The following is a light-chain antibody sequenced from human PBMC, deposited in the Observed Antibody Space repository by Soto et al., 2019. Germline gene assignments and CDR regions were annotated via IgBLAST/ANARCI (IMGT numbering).Light chain of an antibody. CDR2: AAS. CDR3: QQLNG. V-gene: IGKV1-9*01. Sequence: DIPLTQSPSFLSASVGDRVTITCRASQGISSYLAWYQQKPGKAPKLLIYAASTLQSGVPSRFSGSGSGTEFTLTISSLQPEDFATYYCQQLNGFGQGTKLEIK. CDR1: QGISSY. J-gene: IGKJ2*01.